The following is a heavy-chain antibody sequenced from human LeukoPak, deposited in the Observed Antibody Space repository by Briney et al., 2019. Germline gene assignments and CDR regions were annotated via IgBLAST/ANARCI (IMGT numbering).Heavy chain of an antibody. Sequence: GRSLRLSCTASGFTFGDCAMSWVRQAPGKGLEWVGFIRSKAYGGTTEYAASVKGRFTISRDDSKSIAYLQMNSLKTEDTAVYYCTRAHYDILTGYYSRYYYYGMDVWGKGTTVTVSS. CDR3: TRAHYDILTGYYSRYYYYGMDV. D-gene: IGHD3-9*01. J-gene: IGHJ6*04. CDR1: GFTFGDCA. CDR2: IRSKAYGGTT. V-gene: IGHV3-49*04.